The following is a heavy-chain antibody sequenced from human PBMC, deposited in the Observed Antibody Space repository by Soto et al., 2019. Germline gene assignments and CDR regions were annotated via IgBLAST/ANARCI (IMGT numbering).Heavy chain of an antibody. V-gene: IGHV3-48*02. CDR1: GFKFNIYS. CDR2: ITSDTLTI. Sequence: EVQLVESGGGLVRPGESLRLSCAASGFKFNIYSMNWIRQAPGKGLEWVSYITSDTLTIRYADSVRGRFIISRDNAGNSVFLQMDSLRDEDTTTYYCGCSVEGHFDYCGQGALVTVSS. D-gene: IGHD6-19*01. J-gene: IGHJ4*02. CDR3: GCSVEGHFDY.